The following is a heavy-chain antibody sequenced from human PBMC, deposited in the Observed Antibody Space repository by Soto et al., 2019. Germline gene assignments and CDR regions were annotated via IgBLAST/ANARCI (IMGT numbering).Heavy chain of an antibody. V-gene: IGHV3-74*01. CDR3: ATVFDF. D-gene: IGHD4-17*01. CDR2: IEINGRGT. Sequence: EMQLVESGGGLVQPGGSLRLSCAASGFTLSGHWIHWVRQAPGKGLEWVSRIEINGRGTSYGDSVKGRFTISTDNAENTVDLQMNSLRAEDTAVYYCATVFDFWGQGTLVTVSS. CDR1: GFTLSGHW. J-gene: IGHJ4*02.